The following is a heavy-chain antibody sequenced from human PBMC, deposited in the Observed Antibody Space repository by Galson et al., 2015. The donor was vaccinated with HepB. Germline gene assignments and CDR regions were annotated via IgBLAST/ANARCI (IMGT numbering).Heavy chain of an antibody. CDR3: ARHRYNWNLRSSVADYGMDV. D-gene: IGHD1-7*01. Sequence: LSLTCTVSGGSISSSSYYWGWIRQPPGKGLEWIGSIYYSGSTYYNPSLKSRVTISVDTSKNQFSLKLSSVTAADTAVYYCARHRYNWNLRSSVADYGMDVWGQGTTVTVSS. J-gene: IGHJ6*02. CDR2: IYYSGST. CDR1: GGSISSSSYY. V-gene: IGHV4-39*01.